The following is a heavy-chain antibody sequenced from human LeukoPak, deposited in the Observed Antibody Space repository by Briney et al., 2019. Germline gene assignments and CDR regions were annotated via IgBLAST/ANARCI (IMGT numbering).Heavy chain of an antibody. J-gene: IGHJ4*02. V-gene: IGHV4-59*01. D-gene: IGHD6-19*01. Sequence: SETLSLTCTVSGGSISSYYWSWIRQPPGKGLEWIGYVHYSGSTNYKPSLKSRVTISVDTSKNQFSLKLSSVTAADTAVYYCARGLAIAVASYFDYWGQGTLVTVSS. CDR3: ARGLAIAVASYFDY. CDR1: GGSISSYY. CDR2: VHYSGST.